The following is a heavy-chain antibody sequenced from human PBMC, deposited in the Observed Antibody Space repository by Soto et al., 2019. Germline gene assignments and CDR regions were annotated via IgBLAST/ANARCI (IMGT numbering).Heavy chain of an antibody. J-gene: IGHJ4*02. Sequence: SETLSLTCAVSGGSISSGGYSWSWIRQPPGKGLEWIGYIYHSGSTYYNPSLKSRVTISVDTSKNQFSLNMSSVTAADTAVYYCARAAQYYDILTGYRTAGPFDYWGQGTLVTVSS. V-gene: IGHV4-30-2*01. CDR3: ARAAQYYDILTGYRTAGPFDY. D-gene: IGHD3-9*01. CDR2: IYHSGST. CDR1: GGSISSGGYS.